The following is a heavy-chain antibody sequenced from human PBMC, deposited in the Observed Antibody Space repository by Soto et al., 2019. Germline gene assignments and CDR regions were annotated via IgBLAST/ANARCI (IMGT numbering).Heavy chain of an antibody. CDR3: ARQPLNIVLMVYAPGAFDI. Sequence: GGSLRLSCAASGFTFSSYSMNWVRQAPGKGLEWVSYISSSSSTIYYADSVKGRFTISRDNAKNSLYLQMNSLRAEDTAVYYCARQPLNIVLMVYAPGAFDIWGQGTMVTVSS. CDR2: ISSSSSTI. D-gene: IGHD2-8*01. V-gene: IGHV3-48*01. J-gene: IGHJ3*02. CDR1: GFTFSSYS.